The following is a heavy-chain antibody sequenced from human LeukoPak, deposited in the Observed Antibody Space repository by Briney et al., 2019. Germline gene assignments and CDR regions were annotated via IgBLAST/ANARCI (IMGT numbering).Heavy chain of an antibody. Sequence: SETPSLTCTVSGGSISSSSYYWGWIRQPPGKGLEWVGSIYYSGSTYYNPSLKSRVTISVDTSKNQFSLKLSSVTAADTAVYYCASPGARYFDGGAFDIWGQGTMVTVSS. J-gene: IGHJ3*02. CDR2: IYYSGST. CDR3: ASPGARYFDGGAFDI. D-gene: IGHD3-9*01. V-gene: IGHV4-39*01. CDR1: GGSISSSSYY.